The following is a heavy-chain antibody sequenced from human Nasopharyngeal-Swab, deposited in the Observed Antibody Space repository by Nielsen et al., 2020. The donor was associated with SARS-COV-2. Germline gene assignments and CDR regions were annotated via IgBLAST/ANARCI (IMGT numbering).Heavy chain of an antibody. J-gene: IGHJ5*02. CDR1: GYTITELS. CDR3: ATSARYGSSTSCSYWIDP. D-gene: IGHD2-2*01. V-gene: IGHV1-24*01. CDR2: FDPEDCET. Sequence: ASAKVSCKVSGYTITELSMHWVRQAPGKGLEWMGGFDPEDCETIYAQKFQGRVTITEDTSTDTAYMELSSLRSEDTAVYYCATSARYGSSTSCSYWIDPRGQGTPVAVST.